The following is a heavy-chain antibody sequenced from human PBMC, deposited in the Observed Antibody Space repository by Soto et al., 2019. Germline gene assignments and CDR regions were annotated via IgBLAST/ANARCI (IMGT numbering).Heavy chain of an antibody. J-gene: IGHJ4*02. CDR1: GDRYTSYW. CDR2: IYPGDSDT. Sequence: SHTISGKGSGDRYTSYWSGWLRQMPRKGLEWMGIIYPGDSDTRYSPSFQGQVTISADKSISTAYLQWSSLKASDTAMFYCARQTAYYDSSGYYWGYWGKATLVTVFS. V-gene: IGHV5-51*01. D-gene: IGHD3-22*01. CDR3: ARQTAYYDSSGYYWGY.